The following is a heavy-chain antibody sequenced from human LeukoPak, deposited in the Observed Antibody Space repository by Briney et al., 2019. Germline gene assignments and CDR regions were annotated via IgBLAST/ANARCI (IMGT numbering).Heavy chain of an antibody. V-gene: IGHV4-34*01. CDR2: INHSGST. Sequence: TTSETLSLACAVYGGSFSGYYWSWIRQPPGKGLEWIGEINHSGSTNYNPSLKSRVTISVDTSKNQFSLKLSSVTAADTAVYYCARTDGDYVWGSYRYSYFGYWGQGTLVTVSS. CDR1: GGSFSGYY. CDR3: ARTDGDYVWGSYRYSYFGY. J-gene: IGHJ4*02. D-gene: IGHD3-16*02.